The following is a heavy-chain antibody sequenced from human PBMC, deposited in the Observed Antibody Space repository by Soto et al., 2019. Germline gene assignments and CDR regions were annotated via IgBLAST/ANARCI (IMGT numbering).Heavy chain of an antibody. CDR3: ARLTARKGYYGMDV. J-gene: IGHJ6*02. V-gene: IGHV4-61*08. Sequence: PSETLSLTCAVSGGSISSGGYSWSWIRQPPGKGLEWIGYIYYSGSTNYNPSLKSRVTISVDTSKNQFSLKLSSVTAADTAVYYCARLTARKGYYGMDVWGQGTTVTVSS. CDR2: IYYSGST. CDR1: GGSISSGGYS.